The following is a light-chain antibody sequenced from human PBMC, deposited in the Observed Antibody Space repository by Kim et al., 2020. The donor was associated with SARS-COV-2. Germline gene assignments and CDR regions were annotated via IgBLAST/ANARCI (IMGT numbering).Light chain of an antibody. CDR2: GAS. CDR1: QSVSNSY. CDR3: QQYGSSPLT. J-gene: IGKJ4*01. Sequence: EIVLTQSPGTLSLSPGERATLSCRASQSVSNSYLAWYQQKPGQAPRLLIYGASSRATGIPDRFSGSGSGTDFTFSMSRLEPEDFAVYYCQQYGSSPLTFGGGTKVDIK. V-gene: IGKV3-20*01.